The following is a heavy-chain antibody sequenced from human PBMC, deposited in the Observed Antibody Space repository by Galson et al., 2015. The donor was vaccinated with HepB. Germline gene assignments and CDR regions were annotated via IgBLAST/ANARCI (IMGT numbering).Heavy chain of an antibody. CDR2: IFYRGST. Sequence: ETLSLTCTVSDGSISSYYWSWIRQPPGKGLEWIGYIFYRGSTKYNPSLMSRVTISVDTSKNQISLMLSSVTAADTAVYYCARHFYGMDVWGQGTTVTVSS. CDR1: DGSISSYY. V-gene: IGHV4-59*08. CDR3: ARHFYGMDV. J-gene: IGHJ6*02.